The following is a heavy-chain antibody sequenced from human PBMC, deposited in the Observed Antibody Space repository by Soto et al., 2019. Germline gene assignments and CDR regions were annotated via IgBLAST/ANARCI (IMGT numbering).Heavy chain of an antibody. CDR1: GFAISSSY. V-gene: IGHV3-53*01. CDR2: IYSGGAA. D-gene: IGHD7-27*01. CDR3: ARPSLGPNDY. J-gene: IGHJ4*02. Sequence: EVQLVESGGSLIQPGGSLRLSCAASGFAISSSYMSWVRQAPGKGLEWVSVIYSGGAASYAGSVRGRFTISTDNSKNTLYLQMNRLTAEDTAVYYCARPSLGPNDYWGQGTLVTVSS.